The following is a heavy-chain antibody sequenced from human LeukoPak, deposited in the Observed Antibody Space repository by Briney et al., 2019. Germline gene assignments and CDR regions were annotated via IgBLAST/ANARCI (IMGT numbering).Heavy chain of an antibody. V-gene: IGHV1-2*06. CDR2: INPNSGGT. D-gene: IGHD3/OR15-3a*01. CDR3: ARGRTGYMDV. Sequence: ASVKVSCKASGYTFTFYYMHWVRQAPGQGLEWMGRINPNSGGTNYVQKFQGRVTMTRDTSISTAYMELSRQRSDDTAVYYCARGRTGYMDVWGKGTTVTVSS. J-gene: IGHJ6*03. CDR1: GYTFTFYY.